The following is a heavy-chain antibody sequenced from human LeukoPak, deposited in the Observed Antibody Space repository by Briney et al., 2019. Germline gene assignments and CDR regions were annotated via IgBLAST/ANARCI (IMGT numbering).Heavy chain of an antibody. J-gene: IGHJ4*02. CDR1: GFTFSNAW. D-gene: IGHD1-1*01. CDR3: AADTPRPLAQIDY. CDR2: VRATTDGGTI. V-gene: IGHV3-15*01. Sequence: GGSLRLSCAASGFTFSNAWMSWVRQVPGKGLEWDGRVRATTDGGTIEYTAPVKGRFSISRDDSTNTLYLQMNSLKTEDTAVYYCAADTPRPLAQIDYWGQGALVTVSS.